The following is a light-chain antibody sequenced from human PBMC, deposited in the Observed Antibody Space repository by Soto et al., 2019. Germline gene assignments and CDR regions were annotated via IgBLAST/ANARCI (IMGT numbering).Light chain of an antibody. CDR3: AAWDDSLSGRYV. CDR1: SSNIGSNY. J-gene: IGLJ1*01. V-gene: IGLV1-47*01. Sequence: VLTQPPSASGTPGQRVTISCSGSSSNIGSNYVYWYQQLPGTAPKLLIYRNNQRPSGVPDRFSGSKSGTSASLAISGLRSEDEADYYCAAWDDSLSGRYVFGTGTKVTVL. CDR2: RNN.